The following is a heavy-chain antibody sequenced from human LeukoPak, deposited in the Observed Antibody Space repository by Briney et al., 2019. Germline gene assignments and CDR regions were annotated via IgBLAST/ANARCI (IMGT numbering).Heavy chain of an antibody. Sequence: QSGRSLRLSCAASGFTFSSYGMHWVRQAPGKGLEWVAVIWYDGSNKYYADSVKGRFTISRDNSKNTLYLQMNSLRAEDTAVYYCAREGRAPYSSGWYGPNDAFDIWGQGTMVTVSS. CDR2: IWYDGSNK. CDR3: AREGRAPYSSGWYGPNDAFDI. D-gene: IGHD6-19*01. CDR1: GFTFSSYG. V-gene: IGHV3-33*01. J-gene: IGHJ3*02.